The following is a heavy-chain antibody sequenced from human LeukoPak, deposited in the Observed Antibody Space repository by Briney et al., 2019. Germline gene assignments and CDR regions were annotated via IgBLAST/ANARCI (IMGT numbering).Heavy chain of an antibody. CDR3: TRDPPAVAINTYA. CDR2: IYSGGET. D-gene: IGHD6-13*01. V-gene: IGHV3-66*01. CDR1: GVSVSSNF. J-gene: IGHJ5*02. Sequence: GGSLRLSCAASGVSVSSNFMIWVRQAPGKGLEWVSLIYSGGETFYADSVRGRFSISRDNSKNTLYLQMNSLRVEDTAVYYCTRDPPAVAINTYAWGQGTLVTVSS.